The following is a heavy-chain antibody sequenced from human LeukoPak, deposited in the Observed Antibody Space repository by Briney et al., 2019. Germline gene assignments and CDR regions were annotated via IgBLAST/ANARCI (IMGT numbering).Heavy chain of an antibody. V-gene: IGHV4-39*01. D-gene: IGHD4-11*01. CDR3: ARLKVTYYFDY. CDR1: GFTVSSNY. CDR2: IYYSGST. Sequence: GSLRLSCAASGFTVSSNYMSWVRQPPGKGLEWIGSIYYSGSTYYNPSLKSRVTISVDTSKNQFSLKLSSVTAADTAVYYCARLKVTYYFDYWGQGTLVTVSS. J-gene: IGHJ4*02.